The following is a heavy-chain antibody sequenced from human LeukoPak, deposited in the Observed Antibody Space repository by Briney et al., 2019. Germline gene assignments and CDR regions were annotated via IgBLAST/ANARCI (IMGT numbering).Heavy chain of an antibody. D-gene: IGHD5-12*01. Sequence: KPAETLSLTCTVSGGSSNSYDWSWIRQPPGKGLEYIGYIYYSGGANYNPSLKSRVTISVDTSKNQFSLNLKSVTAAVTAVYYCARARAEGGGYWFDPWGQGTLVTVSS. V-gene: IGHV4-59*01. J-gene: IGHJ5*02. CDR1: GGSSNSYD. CDR2: IYYSGGA. CDR3: ARARAEGGGYWFDP.